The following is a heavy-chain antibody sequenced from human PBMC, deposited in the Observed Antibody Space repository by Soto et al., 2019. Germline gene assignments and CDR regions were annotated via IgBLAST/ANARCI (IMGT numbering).Heavy chain of an antibody. Sequence: QVQLVQSGAEVKKPGASVKVSCKASGYTFTSSDINWVRQATGQGLEWMGWMNPNNANTGYAQESQGRVTMTRDTSITTAYMELSSLTSDDTAIYYCATSGSGWYLYWGQGTLVTVSS. V-gene: IGHV1-8*01. J-gene: IGHJ4*02. CDR3: ATSGSGWYLY. D-gene: IGHD6-19*01. CDR1: GYTFTSSD. CDR2: MNPNNANT.